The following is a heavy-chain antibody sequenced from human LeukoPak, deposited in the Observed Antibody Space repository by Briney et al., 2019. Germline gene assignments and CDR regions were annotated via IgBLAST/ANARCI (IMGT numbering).Heavy chain of an antibody. J-gene: IGHJ6*03. V-gene: IGHV3-21*01. CDR2: ISSSSSYI. CDR1: GYTFSSYS. Sequence: GGFLRLSCAASGYTFSSYSMSWVRQAPGKGLEWVSSISSSSSYIYYADSVKGRFTISRDNAKNSLYLQMNSLRAEDTAVYYCARSAPYYYYMDVWGKGTTVTVSS. CDR3: ARSAPYYYYMDV.